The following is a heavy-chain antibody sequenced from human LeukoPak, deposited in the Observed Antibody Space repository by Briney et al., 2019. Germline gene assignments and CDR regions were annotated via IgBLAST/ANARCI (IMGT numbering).Heavy chain of an antibody. CDR2: IYHSGST. D-gene: IGHD6-6*01. J-gene: IGHJ4*02. CDR1: GYSISSGYY. Sequence: SETLSLTCAVSGYSISSGYYWGWIRQPPGKGLEWIGSIYHSGSTYYSPSLKSRVTISVDTSKNQFSLKLSSVTAADTAVYYCARRIAARHFDYWGQGTLVTVSS. CDR3: ARRIAARHFDY. V-gene: IGHV4-38-2*01.